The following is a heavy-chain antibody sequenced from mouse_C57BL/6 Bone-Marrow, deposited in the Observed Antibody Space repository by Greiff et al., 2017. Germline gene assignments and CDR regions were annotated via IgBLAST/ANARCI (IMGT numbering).Heavy chain of an antibody. D-gene: IGHD1-1*01. V-gene: IGHV1-66*01. Sequence: QVQLQQSGPELVKPGASVKISCKASGYSFTSYYIHWVKQRPGQGLEWIGWIYPGSGNTKYNEKFKGKATLTADTSSSTAYMQLSSLTSEDSAVYYCARGVYYGSSYNWGQGTTLTVSS. CDR3: ARGVYYGSSYN. CDR2: IYPGSGNT. J-gene: IGHJ2*01. CDR1: GYSFTSYY.